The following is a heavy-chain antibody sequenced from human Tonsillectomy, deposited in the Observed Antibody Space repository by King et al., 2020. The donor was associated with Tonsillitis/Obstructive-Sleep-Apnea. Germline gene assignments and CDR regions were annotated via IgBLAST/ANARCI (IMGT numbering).Heavy chain of an antibody. CDR2: IYHSGST. J-gene: IGHJ4*02. CDR1: GGSISSSNW. D-gene: IGHD3-10*01. CDR3: ARRASGSWTLFDY. Sequence: QLQESGPGLVKPSGTLSLTCAVSGGSISSSNWWSWVRQPPGKGLEWSGEIYHSGSTNYNPSLKSRVTISVDKAKTQFSLKLSSVTAADTAVYYCARRASGSWTLFDYWGQGTLVTVSS. V-gene: IGHV4-4*02.